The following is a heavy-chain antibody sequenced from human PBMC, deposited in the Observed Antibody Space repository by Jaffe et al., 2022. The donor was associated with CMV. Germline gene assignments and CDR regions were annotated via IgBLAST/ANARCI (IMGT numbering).Heavy chain of an antibody. V-gene: IGHV3-66*01. CDR1: GFTVSSIS. CDR3: ARDLPDSGPSNYFDY. CDR2: LYSGGSI. Sequence: EVQLVESGGGLVQPGRSLRLSCAASGFTVSSISMSWVRQAPGKGLEWVSVLYSGGSIYYADSVKGRFTISRDNSKNTLYLQMNSLRAEDTAVYYCARDLPDSGPSNYFDYWGQGTLVTVSS. J-gene: IGHJ4*02. D-gene: IGHD1-26*01.